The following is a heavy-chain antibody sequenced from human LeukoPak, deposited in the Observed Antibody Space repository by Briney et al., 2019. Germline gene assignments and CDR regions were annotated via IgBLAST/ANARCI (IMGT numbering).Heavy chain of an antibody. D-gene: IGHD3-22*01. J-gene: IGHJ4*02. CDR1: GFTVSSNY. CDR3: ARGVDYDSSGYYGLLYYFDY. V-gene: IGHV3-53*01. CDR2: IYSGGST. Sequence: SGGSLTLSCAASGFTVSSNYMSWVRQAPGKGLEWVSVIYSGGSTYYADSVKGRFTISRDNSKNTLYLQMNSLRAEDTAVYYCARGVDYDSSGYYGLLYYFDYWGQGTLVTVSS.